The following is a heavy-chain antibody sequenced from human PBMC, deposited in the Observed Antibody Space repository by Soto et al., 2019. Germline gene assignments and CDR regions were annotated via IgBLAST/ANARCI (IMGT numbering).Heavy chain of an antibody. CDR2: INPNSGGT. CDR3: ARGGPYSSDPFDY. J-gene: IGHJ4*02. V-gene: IGHV1-2*04. D-gene: IGHD6-25*01. CDR1: GYTFTGYY. Sequence: ASVKVSCKASGYTFTGYYIHWVRQAPGQGLEWMGWINPNSGGTNYAQKFQGWVTMTRDTSISTAYMELSRLRSDDTAVYYCARGGPYSSDPFDYWGQGTLVTVSS.